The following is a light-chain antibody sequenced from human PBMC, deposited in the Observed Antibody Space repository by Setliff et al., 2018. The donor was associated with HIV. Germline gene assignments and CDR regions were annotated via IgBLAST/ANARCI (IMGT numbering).Light chain of an antibody. CDR1: SSDLGSYHL. CDR2: EGS. CDR3: CSYVAGSHYV. Sequence: QSALTQPASVSGSPGQSITISCTGTSSDLGSYHLVSWYQHHPGKAPKLMIYEGSQRPSGVSTRFSGSTSGDTASLTIAGLQAEDEADYYCCSYVAGSHYVFGTGTKGTVL. V-gene: IGLV2-23*01. J-gene: IGLJ1*01.